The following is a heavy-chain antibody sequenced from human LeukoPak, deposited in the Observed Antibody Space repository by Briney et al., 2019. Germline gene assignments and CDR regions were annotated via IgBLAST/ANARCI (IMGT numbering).Heavy chain of an antibody. CDR2: IKSKTDGGTT. J-gene: IGHJ4*02. V-gene: IGHV3-15*01. D-gene: IGHD3-22*01. CDR3: ARVRSGYYFDY. Sequence: GGSLRLSCAASGFTFSNAWMSWVRQAPGKGLEWVGRIKSKTDGGTTDYAAPVKGRFTISRDDSKNTLYLQMNSLKTEDTAVYYCARVRSGYYFDYWGQGTLVTVSS. CDR1: GFTFSNAW.